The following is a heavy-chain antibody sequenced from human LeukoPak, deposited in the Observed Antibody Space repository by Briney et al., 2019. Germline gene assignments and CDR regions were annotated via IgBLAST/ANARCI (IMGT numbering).Heavy chain of an antibody. J-gene: IGHJ5*01. V-gene: IGHV3-20*04. Sequence: GGSLRLSCVASGFNFDEYARSWVRQAPGKGLEWSSCIYGVSGGKHYADSVRGRFTGSRDNAKNPLYLQMNSLRAEDTAVYLCARYDSGSNYRDPFDSWGQGTLVTVSS. CDR2: IYGVSGGK. CDR3: ARYDSGSNYRDPFDS. D-gene: IGHD3-10*01. CDR1: GFNFDEYA.